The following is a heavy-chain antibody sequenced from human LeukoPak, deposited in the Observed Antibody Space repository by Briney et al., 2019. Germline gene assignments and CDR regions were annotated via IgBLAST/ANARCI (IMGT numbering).Heavy chain of an antibody. V-gene: IGHV3-23*01. J-gene: IGHJ4*02. CDR1: GFTFSSFA. D-gene: IGHD2-15*01. CDR3: AKDVVDYFDS. Sequence: GGSLRLSCAASGFTFSSFAMSWVRLVPGKGLEWVSTISGDGVGTYYADSVKGRFTISRDSSKNTLYLQVSSLRAEDTAVYYCAKDVVDYFDSWGQGTLVTVSS. CDR2: ISGDGVGT.